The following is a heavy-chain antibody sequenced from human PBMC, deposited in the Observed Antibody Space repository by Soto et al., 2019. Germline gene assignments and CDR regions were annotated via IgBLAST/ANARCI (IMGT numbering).Heavy chain of an antibody. J-gene: IGHJ5*02. CDR1: GFTFSSYA. CDR2: ISGSGGST. CDR3: AKESNCTNGVCPNWFDP. D-gene: IGHD2-8*01. V-gene: IGHV3-23*01. Sequence: GGSLRLSCAASGFTFSSYAMSWVRQAPGKGLEWVSAISGSGGSTYYADSVKGRFTISRDNSKNTLYLQMNSLRAEDTAVYYCAKESNCTNGVCPNWFDPWGQGTLVTVSS.